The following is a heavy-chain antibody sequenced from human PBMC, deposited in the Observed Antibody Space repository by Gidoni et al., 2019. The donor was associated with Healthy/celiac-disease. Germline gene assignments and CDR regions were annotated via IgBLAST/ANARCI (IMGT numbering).Heavy chain of an antibody. V-gene: IGHV2-70*04. Sequence: ALEWLARIDWDDDKFYSTSLKTRLTISKDTSKNQVVLTMTNMDPVDTATYYCARAPGGDYGVLYFDYWGQGTLVTVSS. CDR3: ARAPGGDYGVLYFDY. D-gene: IGHD4-17*01. J-gene: IGHJ4*02. CDR2: IDWDDDK.